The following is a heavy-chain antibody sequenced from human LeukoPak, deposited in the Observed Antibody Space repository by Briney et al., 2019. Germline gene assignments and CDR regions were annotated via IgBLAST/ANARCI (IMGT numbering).Heavy chain of an antibody. Sequence: ASVKVSCKASGYTFTSYAMHWVRQAPGQRLEWMGWINAGNGNTKYSQKFQGRVTITRDTSASTAYMELSSLRSEDTAVYYCARHYYGSGSYDYWGQGTLVTVSS. J-gene: IGHJ4*02. D-gene: IGHD3-10*01. CDR3: ARHYYGSGSYDY. CDR1: GYTFTSYA. V-gene: IGHV1-3*01. CDR2: INAGNGNT.